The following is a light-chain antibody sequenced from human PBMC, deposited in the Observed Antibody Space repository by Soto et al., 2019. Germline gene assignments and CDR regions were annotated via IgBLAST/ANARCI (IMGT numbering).Light chain of an antibody. CDR2: GAS. CDR1: QSVGTR. J-gene: IGKJ1*01. CDR3: QQYNDWTWT. V-gene: IGKV3-15*01. Sequence: RVIAPCTGTVSMSPGARANPYCRASQSVGTRLAWYQHKHGQAPRLLMYGASTWATGIPARFSGSGSGTEFTLTISSLQSEDFAVYYCQQYNDWTWTFGQGTKVDIK.